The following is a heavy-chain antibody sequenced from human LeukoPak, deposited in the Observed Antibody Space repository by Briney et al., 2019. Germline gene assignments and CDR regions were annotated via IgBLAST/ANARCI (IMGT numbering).Heavy chain of an antibody. CDR3: ARRVVNFDY. CDR1: GGSISSYY. J-gene: IGHJ4*02. CDR2: IYYSGST. Sequence: SETLSLTCTVSGGSISSYYWSWIRQPPGKGLEWIGYIYYSGSTNYNPSLKSRVTISVDTSKNQFSLNLSSVTAADTAVYYCARRVVNFDYWGQGTLVTVSS. V-gene: IGHV4-59*08. D-gene: IGHD2-21*01.